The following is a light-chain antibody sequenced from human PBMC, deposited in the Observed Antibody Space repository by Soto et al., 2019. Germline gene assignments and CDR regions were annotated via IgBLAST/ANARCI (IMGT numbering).Light chain of an antibody. CDR3: SSYTSTRTVV. V-gene: IGLV2-14*03. Sequence: QSALTQPASVSGSPGQSITISCTGTRSDVGGYDFVSWYQQHPAKAPKLMIYDVTNRPSGVSNRFTGSKSGNTASLTISGLQAEDESYYYCSSYTSTRTVVFGGGTKVTVL. CDR2: DVT. CDR1: RSDVGGYDF. J-gene: IGLJ2*01.